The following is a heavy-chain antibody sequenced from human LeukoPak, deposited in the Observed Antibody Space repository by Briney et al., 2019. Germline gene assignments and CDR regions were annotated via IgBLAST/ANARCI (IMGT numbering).Heavy chain of an antibody. J-gene: IGHJ4*02. CDR2: ISNSGSTI. V-gene: IGHV3-48*03. CDR3: AGGLMVLDY. CDR1: GFTFSSYE. D-gene: IGHD3-16*01. Sequence: GGSLRLSCAASGFTFSSYEMNWVRQAPGKGLEWVSYISNSGSTIYYADSVKGRFTISRDNAKNSLYLQMNSLRVEDTAVYYCAGGLMVLDYWGQGTLVTVSS.